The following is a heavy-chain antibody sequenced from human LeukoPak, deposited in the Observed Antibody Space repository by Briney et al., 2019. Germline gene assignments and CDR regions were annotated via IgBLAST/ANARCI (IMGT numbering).Heavy chain of an antibody. D-gene: IGHD3-10*01. J-gene: IGHJ4*02. Sequence: GGSLRPSCEGSGFTFSNYWMTWVRQAPEKGLEWVANIKPSGSEKHYADSVKGRFTISRDNAKNSLYLQMNSLRAEDTAVYYCARVLLWFGGPLDYWGQGTLVTVSS. CDR1: GFTFSNYW. CDR3: ARVLLWFGGPLDY. V-gene: IGHV3-7*04. CDR2: IKPSGSEK.